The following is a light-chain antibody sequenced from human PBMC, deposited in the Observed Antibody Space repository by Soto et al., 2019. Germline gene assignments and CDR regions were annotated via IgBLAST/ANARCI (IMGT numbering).Light chain of an antibody. CDR1: SSNIGAGYD. Sequence: QSVLTQPPSVSGAPGQRVTISCTGSSSNIGAGYDVHWYQRLPGTAPKLLIYGNSNRPSGVPDRFSGSKSGTSASLAITGLQAEDEADYHCQSYDSSLSGVVFGGGTQLTVL. CDR3: QSYDSSLSGVV. CDR2: GNS. V-gene: IGLV1-40*01. J-gene: IGLJ2*01.